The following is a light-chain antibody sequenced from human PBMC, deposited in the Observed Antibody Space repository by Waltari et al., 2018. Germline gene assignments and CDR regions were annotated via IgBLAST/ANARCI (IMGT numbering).Light chain of an antibody. CDR3: AAWDDSLNGVV. CDR1: SSNTGSNT. Sequence: QSVLTQPPSASGPPGQRVTISCSGSSSNTGSNTVNWYQQLPGKAPKRLIYSNNQRPSGVPDRFSGSKSGTSASLAISGLQSEDEADYYCAAWDDSLNGVVFGGGTKLTVL. CDR2: SNN. J-gene: IGLJ2*01. V-gene: IGLV1-44*01.